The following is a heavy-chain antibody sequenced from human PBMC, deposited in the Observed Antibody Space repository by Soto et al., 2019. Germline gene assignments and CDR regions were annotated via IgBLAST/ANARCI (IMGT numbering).Heavy chain of an antibody. CDR2: IYTSGST. D-gene: IGHD3-10*01. V-gene: IGHV4-4*07. J-gene: IGHJ3*02. CDR3: ARVIGVWFGELLDDAFDI. CDR1: GGSISSYY. Sequence: VQLQESGPGLVKPSETLSLTCTVSGGSISSYYWSWIRQPAGKGLEWIGRIYTSGSTNYNPSLKSRVTMSVDTSKNQFSLKLSSVTAADTAVYYCARVIGVWFGELLDDAFDIWGQGTMVTVSS.